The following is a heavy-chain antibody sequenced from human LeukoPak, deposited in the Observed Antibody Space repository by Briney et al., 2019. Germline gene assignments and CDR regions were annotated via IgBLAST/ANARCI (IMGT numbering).Heavy chain of an antibody. CDR2: IYYSGST. Sequence: PSETLSLTCTVSGGSLSSYYWSWIRQPPGKGLEWIGYIYYSGSTNYNPSLKSRVTISVDTSKNQFSLKLSSVTAADTAVYYCARVDYYDSSGSTSPYYYYGMDVWGQGTTVTVSS. J-gene: IGHJ6*02. V-gene: IGHV4-59*01. CDR3: ARVDYYDSSGSTSPYYYYGMDV. CDR1: GGSLSSYY. D-gene: IGHD3-22*01.